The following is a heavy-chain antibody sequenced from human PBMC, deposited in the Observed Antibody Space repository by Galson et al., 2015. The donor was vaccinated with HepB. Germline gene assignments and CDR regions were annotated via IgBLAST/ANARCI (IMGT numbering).Heavy chain of an antibody. Sequence: QVQLQESGPGLVKPSQALSLTCTVSGGSISSGSYYWSWIRQPAGKGLEWIGRIYTSGSTNYNPSLKSRVTMSVDTSKNQFSLKLSSVTAADTAVYYCAREVVVVPAAIRRGGFDYWGQ. J-gene: IGHJ4*02. CDR1: GGSISSGSYY. CDR3: AREVVVVPAAIRRGGFDY. V-gene: IGHV4-61*02. CDR2: IYTSGST. D-gene: IGHD2-2*01.